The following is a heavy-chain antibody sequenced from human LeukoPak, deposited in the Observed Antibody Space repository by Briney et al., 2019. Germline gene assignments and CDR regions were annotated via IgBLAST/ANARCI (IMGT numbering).Heavy chain of an antibody. J-gene: IGHJ4*02. D-gene: IGHD3-22*01. Sequence: GGSLRLSCAASGFTFSSYSMNWVRQAPGKGLEWVANIKQDGSEKYYVDSVKGRFTISRDNAKNSLYLQMNSLRAEDTAVYYCARAGEVITYYFDYWGQGTLVTVSS. CDR3: ARAGEVITYYFDY. CDR2: IKQDGSEK. V-gene: IGHV3-7*01. CDR1: GFTFSSYS.